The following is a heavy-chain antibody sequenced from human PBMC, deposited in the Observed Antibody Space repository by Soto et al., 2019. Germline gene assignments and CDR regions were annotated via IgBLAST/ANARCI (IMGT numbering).Heavy chain of an antibody. CDR3: ARGVAILPDYYYHGMDV. CDR1: GYTFSNFH. J-gene: IGHJ6*02. V-gene: IGHV1-18*04. CDR2: ISPYNGKT. D-gene: IGHD5-12*01. Sequence: ASVKVSCKASGYTFSNFHITWLRQVPGQGPEWMGWISPYNGKTDYEQKLQGRVTMTTDTSTSTVFMELRSLRSDDTAVYYCARGVAILPDYYYHGMDVWGQGTPVTVSS.